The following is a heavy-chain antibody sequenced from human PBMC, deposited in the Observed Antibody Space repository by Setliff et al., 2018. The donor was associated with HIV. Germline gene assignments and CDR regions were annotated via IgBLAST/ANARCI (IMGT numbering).Heavy chain of an antibody. CDR1: GFSFSSYS. Sequence: GGSLRLSCAASGFSFSSYSMNWVRQAPGKGLEWIAYINTATVTTTVYYADSVKGRFTVSRDNAKNSLFLDMNSLRDDDSAVYYCARVGRIYYFEHWGQGTGVTSPQ. CDR3: ARVGRIYYFEH. V-gene: IGHV3-48*02. J-gene: IGHJ4*02. D-gene: IGHD1-26*01. CDR2: INTATVTTT.